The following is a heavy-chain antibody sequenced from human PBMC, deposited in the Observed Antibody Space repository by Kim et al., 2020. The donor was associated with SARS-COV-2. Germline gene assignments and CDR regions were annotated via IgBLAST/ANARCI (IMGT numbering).Heavy chain of an antibody. D-gene: IGHD6-13*01. CDR2: IDPSDSYT. Sequence: GESLKISCKGSGYSFTSYWISWVRQMPGKGLEWMGRIDPSDSYTNYSPSFQGHVTISADKSISTAYLQWSSLKASDTAMYYCARHYLIGSSSWHERDYYYYYGMDVWGQGTTVTVSS. CDR1: GYSFTSYW. CDR3: ARHYLIGSSSWHERDYYYYYGMDV. J-gene: IGHJ6*02. V-gene: IGHV5-10-1*01.